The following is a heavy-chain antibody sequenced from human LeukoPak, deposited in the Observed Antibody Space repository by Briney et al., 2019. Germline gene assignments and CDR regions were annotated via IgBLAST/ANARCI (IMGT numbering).Heavy chain of an antibody. V-gene: IGHV5-51*01. D-gene: IGHD3-22*01. CDR3: ARLEKGTMIY. J-gene: IGHJ1*01. CDR1: GYSFTTYW. Sequence: GESLKISCKGSGYSFTTYWIGWVRQMPGKGLEWMGIIYPGDSDIRYCPSFQGQVTFSADKYISTAYLQWSSLKASDTAMYYCARLEKGTMIYWGQGTLVTVSS. CDR2: IYPGDSDI.